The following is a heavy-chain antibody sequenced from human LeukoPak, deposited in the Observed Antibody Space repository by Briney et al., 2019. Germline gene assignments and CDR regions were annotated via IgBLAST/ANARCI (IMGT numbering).Heavy chain of an antibody. V-gene: IGHV4-4*07. Sequence: PSETLSLTCTVSGGSISSFYWSWIRQPAGKGLEWIGHIYTSGSTTYNPSLKSRVTMSIDTSKNQFSLKLRSVAAADTAVYYCARDATGGQWLDPIELWGQGTMVTVSS. CDR2: IYTSGST. CDR3: ARDATGGQWLDPIEL. CDR1: GGSISSFY. D-gene: IGHD6-19*01. J-gene: IGHJ3*01.